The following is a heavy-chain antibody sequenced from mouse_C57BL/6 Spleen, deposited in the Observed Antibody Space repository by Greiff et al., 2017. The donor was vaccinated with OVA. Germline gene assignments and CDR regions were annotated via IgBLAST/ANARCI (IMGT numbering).Heavy chain of an antibody. CDR3: AGVGFDY. J-gene: IGHJ2*01. V-gene: IGHV1-26*01. CDR1: GYTFTDYY. Sequence: VQLQQSGPELVKPGASVKISCKASGYTFTDYYMNWVKQSHGKSLEWIGDINPNNGGTSYNQKFKGKATLTVDKSSSTAYMELRSLTSEDSAVYYCAGVGFDYWGQGTTLTVSS. CDR2: INPNNGGT.